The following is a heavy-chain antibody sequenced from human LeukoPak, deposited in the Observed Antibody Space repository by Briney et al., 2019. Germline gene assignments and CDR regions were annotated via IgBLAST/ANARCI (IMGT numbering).Heavy chain of an antibody. CDR2: ISNSGGST. CDR1: GFTFTTYS. CDR3: AKAPRGSPRISLFDY. D-gene: IGHD1-26*01. V-gene: IGHV3-23*01. J-gene: IGHJ4*02. Sequence: GGSLRLSCAASGFTFTTYSLTWVRQAPGKGLEWVSAISNSGGSTHYADSVKGRFTISRDNSKNTLYLQMNSLRAEDTAVYYCAKAPRGSPRISLFDYWGQGTLVTVSS.